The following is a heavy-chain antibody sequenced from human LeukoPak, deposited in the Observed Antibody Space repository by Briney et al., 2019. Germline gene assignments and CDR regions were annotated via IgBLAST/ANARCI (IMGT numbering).Heavy chain of an antibody. D-gene: IGHD5-12*01. J-gene: IGHJ4*02. CDR2: IYYSGST. CDR1: GGSISSGGYY. CDR3: ARGGIVATTGGASKRAFDY. V-gene: IGHV4-31*03. Sequence: PSETLSLTCTVSGGSISSGGYYWSWIRQHPGKGLEWIGYIYYSGSTYYNPSLKSRVTISVDTSKNQFSLKLSSVTAADTAVYYCARGGIVATTGGASKRAFDYWGQGTLVTVSS.